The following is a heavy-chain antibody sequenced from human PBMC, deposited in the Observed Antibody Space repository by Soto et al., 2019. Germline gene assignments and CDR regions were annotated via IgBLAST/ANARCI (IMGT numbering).Heavy chain of an antibody. V-gene: IGHV1-69*13. D-gene: IGHD6-13*01. CDR3: AREMYSSNWFDP. CDR1: GGTFSSYA. CDR2: IIPIFGTA. Sequence: SVKVSCKASGGTFSSYAISWVRQAPGQGLEWMGGIIPIFGTANYAQKFQGRVTITADESTSTAYMELSSLRSEDTAVYYCAREMYSSNWFDPWGQGTLVTVSS. J-gene: IGHJ5*02.